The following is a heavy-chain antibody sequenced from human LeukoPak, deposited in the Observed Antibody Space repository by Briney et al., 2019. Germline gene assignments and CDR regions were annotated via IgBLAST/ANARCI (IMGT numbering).Heavy chain of an antibody. CDR3: ARERAGHNWFDP. CDR2: MNPNSGNT. D-gene: IGHD6-13*01. J-gene: IGHJ5*02. V-gene: IGHV1-8*01. CDR1: GYTFTSYD. Sequence: GASVKVSCKASGYTFTSYDINWVRQATGQGLEWMGWMNPNSGNTGYAQKFQGRVTMTRNTSISTAYMELSSLRSEDTAVYYCARERAGHNWFDPWGQGTLVTVSS.